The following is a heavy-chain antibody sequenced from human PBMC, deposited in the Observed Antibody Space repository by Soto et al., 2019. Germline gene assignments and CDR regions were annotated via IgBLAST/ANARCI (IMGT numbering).Heavy chain of an antibody. CDR3: ARGGGVGVAGSAAFDM. D-gene: IGHD3-3*01. Sequence: VQSGAVVKKPGASVTVSCSASGYPVTAYYMHWVRQAPGRGLEWMGGINPATGAAKYTQTFQGRVTVTRDTSTSTVFMELSGLPSEDTAVFYCARGGGVGVAGSAAFDMWGQGTLVTVSS. CDR2: INPATGAA. J-gene: IGHJ3*02. V-gene: IGHV1-2*02. CDR1: GYPVTAYY.